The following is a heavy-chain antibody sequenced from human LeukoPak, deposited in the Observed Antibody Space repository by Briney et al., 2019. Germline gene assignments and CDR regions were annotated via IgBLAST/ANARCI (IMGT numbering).Heavy chain of an antibody. CDR1: GYTFTGYY. CDR2: INPNSGGT. Sequence: ASVKVSCKDSGYTFTGYYMHWVRQAPGQGLEWMGWINPNSGGTNYAQKFQGRVTMTRDTSISTAYMELSRLRSDDTAVYYCARGGILTGYYIFDYWGQGTLVTVSS. J-gene: IGHJ4*02. CDR3: ARGGILTGYYIFDY. D-gene: IGHD3-9*01. V-gene: IGHV1-2*02.